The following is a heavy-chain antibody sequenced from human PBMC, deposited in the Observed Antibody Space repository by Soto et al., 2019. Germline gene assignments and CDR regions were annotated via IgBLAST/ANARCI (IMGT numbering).Heavy chain of an antibody. Sequence: GASVKVSCKASGYKFTTYFIHWVRQAPGQGLEWMGMIHPSGDTGYAQKFRGRVTMTIDTSTTTAYMELRNLTSEDTAVYFSVRGYCTTSSCSGHFQFWGQGTLVTVS. V-gene: IGHV1-46*01. CDR1: GYKFTTYF. CDR3: VRGYCTTSSCSGHFQF. CDR2: IHPSGDT. D-gene: IGHD2-15*01. J-gene: IGHJ1*01.